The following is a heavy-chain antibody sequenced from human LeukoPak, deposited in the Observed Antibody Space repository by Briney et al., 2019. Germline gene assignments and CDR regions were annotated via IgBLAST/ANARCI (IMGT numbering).Heavy chain of an antibody. J-gene: IGHJ4*02. CDR3: ARGDGSSSGLYFQF. CDR2: IKQDGNTK. V-gene: IGHV3-7*01. CDR1: GFTFITFL. Sequence: GGSLRLSCAAPGFTFITFLVRWGRQAPGKGLGWVANIKQDGNTKYYVDSVKGRFTISRDNPNNLLFLQINDLRAEDTAVYYCARGDGSSSGLYFQFWGQGTLVTVSS. D-gene: IGHD6-6*01.